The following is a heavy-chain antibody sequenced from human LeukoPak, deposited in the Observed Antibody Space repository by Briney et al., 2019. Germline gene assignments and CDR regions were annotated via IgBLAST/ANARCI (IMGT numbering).Heavy chain of an antibody. CDR2: IYYSWST. CDR3: AHKYCSGGSCYSGFDY. J-gene: IGHJ4*02. D-gene: IGHD2-15*01. V-gene: IGHV4-61*01. CDR1: GGSVSSGSYY. Sequence: SETLSLTCTVSGGSVSSGSYYWSWIRQPPGKGLEWIGYIYYSWSTNYNPSLKSRVTISVDTSKNQFSLKLSSVTAADTAVYYCAHKYCSGGSCYSGFDYWGQGTLVTVSS.